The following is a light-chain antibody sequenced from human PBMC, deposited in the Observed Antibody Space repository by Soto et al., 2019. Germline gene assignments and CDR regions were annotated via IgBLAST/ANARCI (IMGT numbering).Light chain of an antibody. V-gene: IGLV2-14*01. CDR3: SSYTTTSTVV. CDR1: SSDIGGHKN. J-gene: IGLJ2*01. CDR2: EVS. Sequence: QSALTQPASVSGSPGQSITVSCTGTSSDIGGHKNVSWYQQHPGKVPKLLIYEVSNRPSGVSNRFSGSKSGNTASLTVSGLQAEDEADYYCSSYTTTSTVVFGGGTKVTVL.